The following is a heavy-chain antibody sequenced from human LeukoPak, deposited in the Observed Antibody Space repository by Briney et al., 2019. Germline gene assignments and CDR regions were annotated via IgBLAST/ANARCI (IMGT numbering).Heavy chain of an antibody. CDR2: ISSSSSTI. V-gene: IGHV3-48*04. J-gene: IGHJ4*02. D-gene: IGHD1-26*01. CDR3: ARDRWELTDY. Sequence: GGSLRLSCAASGFTFSSYSMNWVRQAPGKGLELVSYISSSSSTIYYADSVKGRFTISRDNAKNSLYLQMNSLRAEDTAVYYCARDRWELTDYWGQGTLVTVSS. CDR1: GFTFSSYS.